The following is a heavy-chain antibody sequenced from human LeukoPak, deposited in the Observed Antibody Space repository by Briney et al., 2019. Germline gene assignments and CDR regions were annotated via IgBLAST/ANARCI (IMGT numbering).Heavy chain of an antibody. J-gene: IGHJ4*02. CDR2: ISSSSSYI. V-gene: IGHV3-21*01. CDR1: GFTFSSYS. CDR3: ARGEYCYDSSGYPGPGYFDY. Sequence: KPGGSLRLSCAASGFTFSSYSMNWVRQAPGKGLEWVSSISSSSSYIYYADSVKGRFTISRDNAKNSLYLQMNSLRAEDTAVYYCARGEYCYDSSGYPGPGYFDYWGQGTLVTVSS. D-gene: IGHD3-22*01.